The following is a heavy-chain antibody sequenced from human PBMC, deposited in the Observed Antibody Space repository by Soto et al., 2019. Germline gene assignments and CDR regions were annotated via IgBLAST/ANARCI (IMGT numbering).Heavy chain of an antibody. V-gene: IGHV3-30-3*01. Sequence: SLRLSCAASGFTFGSYAMHWVRQAPGKGLEWVAVISYDGSNKYYADSVKGRFTISRDNSKNTLYLQMNSLRAEDTAVYYCARDEYYDSSGYYYVGPPDYWGQGTLVTVSS. CDR1: GFTFGSYA. J-gene: IGHJ4*02. D-gene: IGHD3-22*01. CDR3: ARDEYYDSSGYYYVGPPDY. CDR2: ISYDGSNK.